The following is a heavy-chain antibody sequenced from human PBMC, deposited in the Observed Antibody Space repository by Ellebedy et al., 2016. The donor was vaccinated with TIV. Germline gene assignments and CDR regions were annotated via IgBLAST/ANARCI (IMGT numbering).Heavy chain of an antibody. J-gene: IGHJ6*02. CDR2: ISSSSSTI. V-gene: IGHV3-48*01. D-gene: IGHD6-19*01. Sequence: PGGSLRLSCAASGFTFSSYSMNWVRQAPGKGREWVSYISSSSSTIYYADSVKGRFTISRDNAKNSLYLQMNSLRAEDTAVYYCARQKKWQWLGSADYGMDVWGQGTTVTVSS. CDR1: GFTFSSYS. CDR3: ARQKKWQWLGSADYGMDV.